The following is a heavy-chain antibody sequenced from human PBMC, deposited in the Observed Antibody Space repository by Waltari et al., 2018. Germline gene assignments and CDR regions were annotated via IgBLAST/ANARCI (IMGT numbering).Heavy chain of an antibody. CDR2: IYHSGST. CDR1: GYSISSGYY. Sequence: QVQLQESGPGLVKPSETLSLTCAVSGYSISSGYYWGWIRQPPGKGLEWIGSIYHSGSTYYNPALKSRVTISVDTSKNQFSLKLSSVTAADTAVYYCARQIIAARPDYYGMDVWGQGTTVTVSS. V-gene: IGHV4-38-2*01. D-gene: IGHD6-6*01. CDR3: ARQIIAARPDYYGMDV. J-gene: IGHJ6*02.